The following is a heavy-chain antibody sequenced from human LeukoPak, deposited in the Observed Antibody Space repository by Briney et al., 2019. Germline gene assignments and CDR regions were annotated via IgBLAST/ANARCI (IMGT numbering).Heavy chain of an antibody. CDR3: ARASDSNGAYSGGHI. Sequence: SETLSLTCTVSGGSIANYFWSWIRQPPGKGLEWIGYIYSDGSTKYNPSLKSRVTISVDTSKNQFSLKLTSVTAADTAVYCCARASDSNGAYSGGHIWGQGTMVTVSA. D-gene: IGHD6-19*01. V-gene: IGHV4-59*01. CDR1: GGSIANYF. CDR2: IYSDGST. J-gene: IGHJ3*02.